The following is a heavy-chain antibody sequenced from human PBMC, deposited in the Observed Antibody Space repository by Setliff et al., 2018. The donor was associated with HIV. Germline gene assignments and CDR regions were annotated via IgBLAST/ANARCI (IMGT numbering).Heavy chain of an antibody. CDR1: GHGLIDYY. V-gene: IGHV1-2*02. J-gene: IGHJ4*02. D-gene: IGHD3-10*01. Sequence: GASVQVSCKASGHGLIDYYFHWVRQAPGQGLEWMGWINPNSGDTNYAVKFQGRVTMTRDTSITTVYMEVSRLTFDDTAFYYCAKVGDYSGFGEFAALDSWGQGTLVTVSS. CDR3: AKVGDYSGFGEFAALDS. CDR2: INPNSGDT.